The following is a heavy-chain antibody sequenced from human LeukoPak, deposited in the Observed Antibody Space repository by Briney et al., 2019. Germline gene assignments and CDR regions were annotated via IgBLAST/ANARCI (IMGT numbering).Heavy chain of an antibody. CDR3: ARDHSYCSGGSCYSLDY. CDR1: GFTFSSYG. J-gene: IGHJ4*02. D-gene: IGHD2-15*01. V-gene: IGHV3-30*02. CDR2: IRYDGSNK. Sequence: GGSLRLSCAASGFTFSSYGMHWVRQAPGKGLEWVAFIRYDGSNKYYADSVKGRFTISRDNSKNTLYLQMNSLRAEDTAVYYCARDHSYCSGGSCYSLDYWGQGTLVTVSS.